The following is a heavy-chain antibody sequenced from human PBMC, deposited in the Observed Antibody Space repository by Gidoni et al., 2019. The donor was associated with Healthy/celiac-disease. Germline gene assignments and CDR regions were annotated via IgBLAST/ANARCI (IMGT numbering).Heavy chain of an antibody. CDR3: ASGKYYDSSGYSTNAFDI. V-gene: IGHV3-11*01. CDR2: SSSSGRTI. Sequence: QVQLVESGGGLVKPGGSLRLSCAASGFTFSDYYLSGLRQAPGKGLEWVSYSSSSGRTIDYADAVKGRFTISRDNAKNSLYLQMNSLRAEDTAVYYCASGKYYDSSGYSTNAFDIWGQGTMVTVSS. CDR1: GFTFSDYY. J-gene: IGHJ3*02. D-gene: IGHD3-22*01.